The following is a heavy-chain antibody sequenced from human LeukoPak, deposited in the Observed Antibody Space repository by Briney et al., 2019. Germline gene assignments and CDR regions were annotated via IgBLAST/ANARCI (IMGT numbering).Heavy chain of an antibody. V-gene: IGHV4-4*02. CDR3: ARDRAYDTSGAFDV. D-gene: IGHD3-9*01. CDR1: GGSISSGNW. CDR2: IYHSGST. J-gene: IGHJ3*01. Sequence: PSGTLSLTCAVSGGSISSGNWWSWVRQPPGKGLEWIGEIYHSGSTNYNPSLKSRVTISVGKSRNQFSLKLNSVTAADTAVYFCARDRAYDTSGAFDVWGQGTMVTVSS.